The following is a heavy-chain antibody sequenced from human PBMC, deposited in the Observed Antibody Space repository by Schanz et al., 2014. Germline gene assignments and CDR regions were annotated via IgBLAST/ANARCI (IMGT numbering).Heavy chain of an antibody. D-gene: IGHD3-22*01. CDR1: GFMFSSYG. Sequence: QVQLMESGGGVVQPGRSLRLSCAASGFMFSSYGMHWVRQAPGKGLEWVGVISYDGSKKSYADSVKGRFTISRDNSKNTLYLQLNSLRADDTAVYYCARPPHDSSGYYPFDYWGQGTLVTDSS. J-gene: IGHJ4*02. V-gene: IGHV3-33*08. CDR2: ISYDGSKK. CDR3: ARPPHDSSGYYPFDY.